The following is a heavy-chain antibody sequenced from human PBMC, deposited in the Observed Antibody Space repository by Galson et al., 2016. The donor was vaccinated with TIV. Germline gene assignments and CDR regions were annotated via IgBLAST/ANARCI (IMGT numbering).Heavy chain of an antibody. J-gene: IGHJ4*02. CDR3: AKVRLLDGDYRDY. D-gene: IGHD4-17*01. CDR1: GFRFNSFGTYG. V-gene: IGHV3-23*01. CDR2: ISASGDDT. Sequence: SLRLSCAASGFRFNSFGTYGMNWVRQAPGKGLEWVSGISASGDDTYYADSVRGRFTVPRDNSENTLYLQMDSLRAEDTAVYYCAKVRLLDGDYRDYWGQGTLVIVSS.